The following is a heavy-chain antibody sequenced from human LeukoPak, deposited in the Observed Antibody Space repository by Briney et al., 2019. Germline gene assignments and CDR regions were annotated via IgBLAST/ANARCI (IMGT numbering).Heavy chain of an antibody. V-gene: IGHV4-34*01. CDR1: GASFSGYY. CDR3: ARGLHLYDLQDDRHYYYYGMDV. Sequence: NTSETLSLTCAVYGASFSGYYWSWIRQPPGKGLEWIGEINHSGSTNYNPSLKSRVTISVDTSKNQFSLKLSSVTAADTAVHYCARGLHLYDLQDDRHYYYYGMDVWGQGTTVTVSS. J-gene: IGHJ6*02. D-gene: IGHD3-3*01. CDR2: INHSGST.